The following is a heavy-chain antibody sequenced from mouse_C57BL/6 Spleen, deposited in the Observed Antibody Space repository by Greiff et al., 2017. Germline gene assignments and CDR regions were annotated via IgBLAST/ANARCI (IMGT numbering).Heavy chain of an antibody. D-gene: IGHD2-14*01. CDR1: GYTFTSYW. Sequence: QVQLQQSGAELAKPGASVKLSCKASGYTFTSYWMHWVKQRPGQGLEWIGYINPSSGYTKYNQKFKDKATLTADKSSSTAYMPLSSLTSEDSAVYDCARWGKSYGNDVDYFDDWGQGTTLTVSS. V-gene: IGHV1-7*01. CDR3: ARWGKSYGNDVDYFDD. CDR2: INPSSGYT. J-gene: IGHJ2*01.